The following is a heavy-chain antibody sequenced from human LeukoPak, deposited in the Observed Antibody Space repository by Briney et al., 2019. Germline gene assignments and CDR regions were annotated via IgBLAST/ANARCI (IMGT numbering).Heavy chain of an antibody. CDR3: ARERSSGWYRF. J-gene: IGHJ4*02. V-gene: IGHV4-31*03. CDR1: GGSIGNGGYF. CDR2: IYDSVTT. Sequence: SQTLSLTCTVSGGSIGNGGYFWTWLRQYPGKCLEWIGYIYDSVTTYYNPSVKSRVAISLDRSKNQFSLNLTSVTAADRAVYYCARERSSGWYRFWGQGILVAVSS. D-gene: IGHD6-19*01.